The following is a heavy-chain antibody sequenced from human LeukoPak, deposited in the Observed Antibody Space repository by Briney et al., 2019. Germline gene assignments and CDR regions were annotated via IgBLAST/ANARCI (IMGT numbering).Heavy chain of an antibody. CDR2: IFYSGST. D-gene: IGHD2-8*01. CDR1: GGSISSSSYY. J-gene: IGHJ4*02. Sequence: KRSETLSLTCTVSGGSISSSSYYWGWIRQPPGKGLEWIGSIFYSGSTYYNPSHKSRVTISVDTSRDQFSLKLSSVTAADTAVYYCARRTYGRDHFDYWGQGTLVNVSS. V-gene: IGHV4-39*01. CDR3: ARRTYGRDHFDY.